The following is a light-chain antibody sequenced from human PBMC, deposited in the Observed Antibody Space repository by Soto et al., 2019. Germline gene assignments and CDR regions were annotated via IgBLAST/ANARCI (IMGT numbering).Light chain of an antibody. V-gene: IGKV2-28*01. CDR2: LGS. CDR1: QSLLHYNGFNY. J-gene: IGKJ2*02. Sequence: EIVMTQSPLSLPVTPREPASISCRSSQSLLHYNGFNYLDWYLQKPGQSPQLLIYLGSNRASGVPDRFSGSGSGTDFALKISRVEAEDVGVYYCMQSLQSPRTFGQGTNLEIK. CDR3: MQSLQSPRT.